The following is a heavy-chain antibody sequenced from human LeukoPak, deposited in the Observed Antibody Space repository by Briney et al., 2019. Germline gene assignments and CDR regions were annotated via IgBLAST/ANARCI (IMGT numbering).Heavy chain of an antibody. CDR2: IDYSGST. CDR3: ASSLSIAARKPLDRAFDI. CDR1: GGSISSSSYY. D-gene: IGHD6-6*01. J-gene: IGHJ3*02. V-gene: IGHV4-39*01. Sequence: SETLSLTCTVSGGSISSSSYYWGWIRQPPGKGLEWIGSIDYSGSTYYNPSLKSRVTISVDTSRNQFSLKLSSVTAADTAVYYCASSLSIAARKPLDRAFDIWGQGTMVTVSS.